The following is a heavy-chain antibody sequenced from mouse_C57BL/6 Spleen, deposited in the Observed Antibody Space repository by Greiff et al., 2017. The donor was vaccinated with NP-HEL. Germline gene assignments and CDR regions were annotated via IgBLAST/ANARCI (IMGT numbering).Heavy chain of an antibody. D-gene: IGHD1-1*01. J-gene: IGHJ4*01. Sequence: QVQLQQPGAELVKPGASVKVSCKASGYTFTSYWMHWVKQRPGQGLEWIGRIHPSDSDTNYNQKFKGKATLTVDKSSSTAYMQLSSLTSEDSAVYYCAIEGTTVVANNYAMDYWGQGTSVTVSS. CDR2: IHPSDSDT. CDR1: GYTFTSYW. V-gene: IGHV1-74*01. CDR3: AIEGTTVVANNYAMDY.